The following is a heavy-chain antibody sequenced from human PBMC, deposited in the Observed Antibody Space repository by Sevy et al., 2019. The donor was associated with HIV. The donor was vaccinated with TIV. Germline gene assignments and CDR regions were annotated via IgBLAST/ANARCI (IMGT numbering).Heavy chain of an antibody. CDR1: GFTFSSYG. V-gene: IGHV3-33*01. CDR3: ATERGYLGNAFDI. Sequence: GSLRLSCAASGFTFSSYGMHWVRQAPGKGLEWVAVIWYDGSNKYYADSVKGRFTISRDNSKNTLYLQMNSLRAEDTAVYYCATERGYLGNAFDIWGQRTMVTVSS. D-gene: IGHD3-16*01. CDR2: IWYDGSNK. J-gene: IGHJ3*02.